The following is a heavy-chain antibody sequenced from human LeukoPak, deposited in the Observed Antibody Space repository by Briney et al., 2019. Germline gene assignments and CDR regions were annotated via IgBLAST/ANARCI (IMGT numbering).Heavy chain of an antibody. D-gene: IGHD6-6*01. Sequence: GGSLRLSCAASGFTFDDYAMHWVRQTPGKGLEWVSGISWNSGSIAYADSVKGRFTISRDNSKNTLYLQMNSLRAEDTAVYYCARGTIAALFYWGQGTLVTVSS. J-gene: IGHJ4*02. CDR2: ISWNSGSI. CDR1: GFTFDDYA. V-gene: IGHV3-9*01. CDR3: ARGTIAALFY.